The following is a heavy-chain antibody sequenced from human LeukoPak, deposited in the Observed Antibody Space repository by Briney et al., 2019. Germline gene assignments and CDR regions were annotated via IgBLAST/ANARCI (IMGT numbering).Heavy chain of an antibody. CDR3: ARRLPYCSGGSCQVWFDP. J-gene: IGHJ5*02. Sequence: GGSLRLSCAASGFTFSSYSMNWVRQAPGKGLEWVSSISSSSSYIYYADSVKGRFTISRDNAKSSLYLQLNSLRAEDTAVYYCARRLPYCSGGSCQVWFDPWGQGTLVTVSS. D-gene: IGHD2-15*01. V-gene: IGHV3-21*01. CDR1: GFTFSSYS. CDR2: ISSSSSYI.